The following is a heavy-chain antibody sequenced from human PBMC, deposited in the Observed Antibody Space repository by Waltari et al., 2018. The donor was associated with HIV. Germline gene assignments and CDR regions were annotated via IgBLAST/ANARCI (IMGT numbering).Heavy chain of an antibody. CDR3: ARPGRGYDSSGYYRQGHAFDI. CDR1: GGPISSSSYY. CDR2: IYYSGST. Sequence: QLQLQESGPGLVKPSETLSLTCTVPGGPISSSSYYWGWIRQPPGTGLEWIGSIYYSGSTYYNPSLKSRVTISVDTSKNQFSLKLSSVTAADTAVYYCARPGRGYDSSGYYRQGHAFDIWGQGTMVTVSS. V-gene: IGHV4-39*01. J-gene: IGHJ3*02. D-gene: IGHD3-22*01.